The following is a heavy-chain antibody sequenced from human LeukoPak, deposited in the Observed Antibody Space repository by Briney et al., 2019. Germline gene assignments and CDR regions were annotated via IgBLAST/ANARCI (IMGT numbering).Heavy chain of an antibody. Sequence: SETLSLTCTVSGGSISSYYWSWIRQPPGKGLEWIGYIYYSGSTNYNPSLKSRVTISVDTSKNQFSLKLSSVTAADTAVYYCARHAGLAGSLNWGQGTMVTVSS. D-gene: IGHD3-10*01. CDR3: ARHAGLAGSLN. V-gene: IGHV4-59*08. J-gene: IGHJ3*01. CDR1: GGSISSYY. CDR2: IYYSGST.